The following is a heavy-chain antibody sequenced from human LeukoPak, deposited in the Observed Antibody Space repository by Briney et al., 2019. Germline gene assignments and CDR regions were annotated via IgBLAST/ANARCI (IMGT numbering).Heavy chain of an antibody. CDR2: IYYSGST. CDR3: ARHAALDSKREWNNHNYFDP. Sequence: KASETLSLTCTVSGGSISSSSYYWGWIRQPPGKGLEWIGTIYYSGSTYYNPSLKSRVTISVDTSKNQFSLKLSSVTAADTAVYYCARHAALDSKREWNNHNYFDPWGQGTLVTVSS. J-gene: IGHJ5*02. D-gene: IGHD3-22*01. CDR1: GGSISSSSYY. V-gene: IGHV4-39*01.